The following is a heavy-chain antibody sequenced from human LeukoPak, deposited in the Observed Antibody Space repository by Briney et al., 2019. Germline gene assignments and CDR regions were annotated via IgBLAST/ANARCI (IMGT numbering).Heavy chain of an antibody. V-gene: IGHV4-38-2*02. Sequence: SETLSLTCTVSGYSITSGYYWGWIRQPPGKGLEWIGSIYHSGSTHYNPSLKSRVTTSVDTSKNQFSLKMNPVTAADTAVYYRARDLMLGGGPDYWGQGPLVTVSS. CDR2: IYHSGST. J-gene: IGHJ4*02. D-gene: IGHD3-10*02. CDR3: ARDLMLGGGPDY. CDR1: GYSITSGYY.